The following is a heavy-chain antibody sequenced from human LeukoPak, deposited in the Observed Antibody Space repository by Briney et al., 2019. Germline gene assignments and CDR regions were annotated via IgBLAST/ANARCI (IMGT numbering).Heavy chain of an antibody. CDR1: GYSFISYW. V-gene: IGHV5-51*01. J-gene: IGHJ6*02. Sequence: GEALKISCKGSGYSFISYWIGWVRQLPGKGLEWMGIIYPGDSDTRYSPSFQGQVTISADKSISTACLQWSSLKASDTAMYYCARREVDYYYGMDVWGQGTTVTVSS. CDR3: ARREVDYYYGMDV. CDR2: IYPGDSDT.